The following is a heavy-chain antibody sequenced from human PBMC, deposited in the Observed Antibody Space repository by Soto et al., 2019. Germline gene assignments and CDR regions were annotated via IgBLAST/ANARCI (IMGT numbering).Heavy chain of an antibody. CDR3: RTQWLD. Sequence: PGGSLRLSCAASGLIFSNAWMSWVRQATGKGLEWVGLIKKEADGGTAVYAAPLKGRFTISRDDSKNTLYLEMSSLKTEDTAVYYCRTQWLDWGQGTLVTVSS. CDR1: GLIFSNAW. CDR2: IKKEADGGTA. J-gene: IGHJ4*02. V-gene: IGHV3-15*01. D-gene: IGHD6-19*01.